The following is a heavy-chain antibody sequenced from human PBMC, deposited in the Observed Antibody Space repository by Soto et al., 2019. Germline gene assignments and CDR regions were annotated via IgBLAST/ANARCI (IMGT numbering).Heavy chain of an antibody. CDR2: INHSGST. CDR1: GGSFSGYY. Sequence: SETLSLTCAVYGGSFSGYYWSWIRQPPGKGLEWIGEINHSGSTNYNPSLKSRVTISVDTSKNQFSLKLSSVTAADTAVYYCARAGGSSSWYDHVAFDIWGQGTMVT. V-gene: IGHV4-34*01. J-gene: IGHJ3*02. CDR3: ARAGGSSSWYDHVAFDI. D-gene: IGHD6-13*01.